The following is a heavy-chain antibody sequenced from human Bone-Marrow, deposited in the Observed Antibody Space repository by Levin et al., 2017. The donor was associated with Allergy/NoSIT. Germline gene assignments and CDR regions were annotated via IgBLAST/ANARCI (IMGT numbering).Heavy chain of an antibody. CDR1: GGSISSSSYY. Sequence: SETLSLTCTVSGGSISSSSYYWGWIRQPPGKGLEWIGSIYYSGSTYYNPSLKSRVTISVDTSKNQFSLKLSSVTAADTAVYYCARFGVLLGFGGDYWGQGTLVTVSS. J-gene: IGHJ4*02. CDR3: ARFGVLLGFGGDY. CDR2: IYYSGST. D-gene: IGHD3-10*01. V-gene: IGHV4-39*01.